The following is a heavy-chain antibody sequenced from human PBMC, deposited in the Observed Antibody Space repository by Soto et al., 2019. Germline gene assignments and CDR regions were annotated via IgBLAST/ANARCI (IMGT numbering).Heavy chain of an antibody. CDR3: ARSVEGHFDY. CDR1: GFTFSSYA. D-gene: IGHD6-19*01. CDR2: ITSDTKTI. J-gene: IGHJ4*02. Sequence: GGSLRLSCVASGFTFSSYAMTWVRQAPGKGLEWFSYITSDTKTIKYADSVKGRFTISRDNAKNSLYLQMNSLRDEDTAVYYCARSVEGHFDYWGQGTVVPVSS. V-gene: IGHV3-48*02.